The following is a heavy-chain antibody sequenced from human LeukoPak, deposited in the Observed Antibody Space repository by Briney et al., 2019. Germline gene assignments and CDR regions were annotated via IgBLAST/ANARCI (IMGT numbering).Heavy chain of an antibody. V-gene: IGHV3-30*02. CDR1: RFRLSDYG. Sequence: GGSLRLSCAASRFRLSDYGMHWVRQAPGKGLEWVAFIRYDGSDQYYADSVKGRFTISRDNSKTTLYLQMDSLSAEDTAVYYCARVGYRGYEPFDYWGQGTLVTVSS. D-gene: IGHD5-12*01. CDR3: ARVGYRGYEPFDY. J-gene: IGHJ4*02. CDR2: IRYDGSDQ.